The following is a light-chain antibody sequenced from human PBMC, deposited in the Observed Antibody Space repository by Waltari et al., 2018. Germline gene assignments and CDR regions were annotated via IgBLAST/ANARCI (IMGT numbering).Light chain of an antibody. CDR2: DVS. Sequence: QSALPPPRPVSGSPGQPATISCAATRSDMHGINVVPWYQQHPGKAHKVMIYDVSKRPSGVPDRFSGSKSDSTASLTISGLQADDEADYYCCAYAGSYILLFGGGTKLTVL. CDR1: RSDMHGINV. V-gene: IGLV2-11*01. CDR3: CAYAGSYILL. J-gene: IGLJ3*02.